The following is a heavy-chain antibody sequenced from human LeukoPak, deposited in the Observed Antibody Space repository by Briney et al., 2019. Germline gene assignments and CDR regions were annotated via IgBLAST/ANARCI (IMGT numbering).Heavy chain of an antibody. D-gene: IGHD6-13*01. CDR2: ISYDGSNK. J-gene: IGHJ6*02. CDR3: AKAGGSTWPDGMDV. V-gene: IGHV3-30*18. CDR1: GFTFNSYG. Sequence: QSGGSLRLSCAASGFTFNSYGMHWVRQAPGKGLDWVAVISYDGSNKYYADPVRGRFTISRDNSKDTLYLQMNSLRAEDTALYYCAKAGGSTWPDGMDVWGPGTTVTVSS.